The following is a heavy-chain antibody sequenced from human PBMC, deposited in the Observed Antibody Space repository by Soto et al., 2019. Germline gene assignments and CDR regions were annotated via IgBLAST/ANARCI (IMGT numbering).Heavy chain of an antibody. D-gene: IGHD6-6*01. CDR1: GGSISSSSYY. CDR2: IYYSGST. CDR3: ARVSSEVGYLDY. V-gene: IGHV4-39*01. J-gene: IGHJ4*02. Sequence: PSETLSLTCTVSGGSISSSSYYWGWIRQPPGKGLEWIGSIYYSGSTYYNPSLKSRVTISVDTSKNQFSLKLSSVTAADTAVYYCARVSSEVGYLDYWGQGTLVTVSS.